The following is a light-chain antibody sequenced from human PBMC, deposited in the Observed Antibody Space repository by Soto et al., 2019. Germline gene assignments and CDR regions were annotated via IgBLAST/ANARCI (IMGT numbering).Light chain of an antibody. CDR2: GNS. CDR1: SSNIGAGYD. Sequence: QSVLTQPPSVSRAPGQRVTISCTGSSSNIGAGYDVHWYQQLPGTAPKLLIYGNSNRPSGVPDRFSGSKSGTSASLAITGLQAEDEADYYCQSYASSLSGVVFGGGTKVTVL. CDR3: QSYASSLSGVV. J-gene: IGLJ2*01. V-gene: IGLV1-40*01.